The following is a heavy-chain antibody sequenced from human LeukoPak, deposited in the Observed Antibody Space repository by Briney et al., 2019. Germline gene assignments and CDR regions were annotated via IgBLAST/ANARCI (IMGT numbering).Heavy chain of an antibody. D-gene: IGHD6-19*01. CDR2: LYRSGSA. Sequence: PSETLSLTCTVSGGSMSGYYWNWIRQPAGKGLEWIGRLYRSGSANYSPSLKSRLTMSVDTSTHQIPLKLTSVTAADTAVYYCARDRGSGWFDIDYWGQGILVTVSS. J-gene: IGHJ4*02. CDR1: GGSMSGYY. CDR3: ARDRGSGWFDIDY. V-gene: IGHV4-4*07.